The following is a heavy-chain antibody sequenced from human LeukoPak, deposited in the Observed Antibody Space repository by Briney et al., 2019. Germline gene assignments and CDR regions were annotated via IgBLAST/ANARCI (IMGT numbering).Heavy chain of an antibody. V-gene: IGHV3-21*01. J-gene: IGHJ1*01. CDR1: GFTFSSYS. Sequence: GGSLRLSCVASGFTFSSYSMNWVRQAPGKGLEWVSSISSSSSYIYYADSVKGRFTISRDNAKNSLYLQMNSLRAEDTAVYYCARDLGYDYVWGSYRYKYFQHWGQGTLVTVSS. CDR2: ISSSSSYI. CDR3: ARDLGYDYVWGSYRYKYFQH. D-gene: IGHD3-16*02.